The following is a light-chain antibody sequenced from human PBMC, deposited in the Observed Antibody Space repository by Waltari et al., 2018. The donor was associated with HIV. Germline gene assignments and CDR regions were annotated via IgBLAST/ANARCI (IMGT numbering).Light chain of an antibody. V-gene: IGKV1-12*01. J-gene: IGKJ4*01. CDR1: QGITSW. CDR2: GAS. Sequence: DIQMTQSPSSVSASVGDRVIITCRASQGITSWLAWYQLKPGKAPKLLISGASSLQRGVSSRFSGSGSGTHFTLTISSLRPEDSATYCCQQANNLPLTFGGGTKVEIK. CDR3: QQANNLPLT.